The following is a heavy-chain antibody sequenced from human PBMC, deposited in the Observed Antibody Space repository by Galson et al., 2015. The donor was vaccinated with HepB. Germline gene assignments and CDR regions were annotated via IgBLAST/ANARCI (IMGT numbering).Heavy chain of an antibody. J-gene: IGHJ5*02. CDR1: GYTFTSYA. CDR2: INAGNGNT. V-gene: IGHV1-3*01. CDR3: ARAIFGVVTPFDP. D-gene: IGHD3-3*01. Sequence: SVKVSCKASGYTFTSYAMHWVRQAPGQRLEWMGWINAGNGNTKYSQKFQGRVTITRDTSASTAYMELSSLRSEDTAVYYCARAIFGVVTPFDPWGQGTLVTVSS.